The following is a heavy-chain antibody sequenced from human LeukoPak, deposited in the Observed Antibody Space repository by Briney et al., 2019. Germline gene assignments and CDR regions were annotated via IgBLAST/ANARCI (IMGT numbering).Heavy chain of an antibody. Sequence: PSQTLSLTCTVSGGSISSGDYYWSWIRQPPGKGLEWIGYIYYNGSTYYNPSLKSRVTISVDTSKNQFSLKLSSVTAADTAVYYCARAGRGYSYGSWAFDIWGQGTMVTVSS. J-gene: IGHJ3*02. V-gene: IGHV4-30-4*08. CDR2: IYYNGST. CDR1: GGSISSGDYY. D-gene: IGHD5-18*01. CDR3: ARAGRGYSYGSWAFDI.